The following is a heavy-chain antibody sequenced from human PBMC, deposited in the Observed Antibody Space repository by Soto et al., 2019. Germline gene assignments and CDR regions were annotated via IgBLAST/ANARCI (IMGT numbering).Heavy chain of an antibody. CDR1: GFTFSSYA. CDR2: IPGSSTST. J-gene: IGHJ4*02. D-gene: IGHD2-15*01. V-gene: IGHV3-23*01. Sequence: GGSLRLSCAASGFTFSSYAMSWVRQSPGKGLEWVSAIPGSSTSTYYAGSVKGRFTISRDNSKNTLYLQMNSLRVEDTAVYYCAKIGDSSYVSLPLVLLDHWGQGALVTVSS. CDR3: AKIGDSSYVSLPLVLLDH.